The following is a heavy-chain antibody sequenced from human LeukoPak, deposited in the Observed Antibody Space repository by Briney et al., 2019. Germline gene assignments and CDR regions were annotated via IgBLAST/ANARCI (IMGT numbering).Heavy chain of an antibody. CDR1: GYPLGRNYF. V-gene: IGHV4-38-2*01. Sequence: SETLSLTCAVSGYPLGRNYFWGWVRQPPGKRLGWIGRIYGSESTTYNPSLMNRVTISVDTSRNHLSLQLTSATAADTAVYYCARYDSRGSASTRFDSWGQGILVTISS. CDR3: ARYDSRGSASTRFDS. CDR2: IYGSEST. J-gene: IGHJ5*01. D-gene: IGHD4-23*01.